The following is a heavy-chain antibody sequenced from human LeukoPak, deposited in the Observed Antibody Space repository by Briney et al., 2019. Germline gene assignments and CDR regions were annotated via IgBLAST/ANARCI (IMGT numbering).Heavy chain of an antibody. CDR1: GGSISSYY. J-gene: IGHJ6*03. D-gene: IGHD6-13*01. V-gene: IGHV4-4*09. Sequence: SEPLSLTCTVSGGSISSYYWSWVRQPPGKGLEWIGYIYTSGITNYNPSLKSRVTISVDTSKNQFSLRLSSVTAADTAVYFCAKSIASAGTNSCYYMDVWGTGTTVTVSS. CDR3: AKSIASAGTNSCYYMDV. CDR2: IYTSGIT.